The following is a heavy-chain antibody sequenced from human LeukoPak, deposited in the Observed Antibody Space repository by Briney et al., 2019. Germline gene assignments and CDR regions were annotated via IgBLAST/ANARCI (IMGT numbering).Heavy chain of an antibody. CDR1: GGSISSYY. CDR2: IYTSGST. D-gene: IGHD3-22*01. J-gene: IGHJ4*02. Sequence: SETLSLTCTVSGGSISSYYWSWIRQPAGKGLEWIGRIYTSGSTNYNPSLKSRVTMSVDTSKNQFSLKLSSVTAADTAVYYCARERYYYDSSGYYACFDYWGQGTLVTVSS. V-gene: IGHV4-4*07. CDR3: ARERYYYDSSGYYACFDY.